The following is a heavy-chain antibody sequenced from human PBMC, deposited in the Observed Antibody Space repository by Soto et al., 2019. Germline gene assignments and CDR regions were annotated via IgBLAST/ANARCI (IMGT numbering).Heavy chain of an antibody. CDR3: ARDPLGHYGMDV. CDR2: INPNTGDA. J-gene: IGHJ6*02. CDR1: GYTFNGYY. Sequence: GASVKVSCKASGYTFNGYYMHWVRQAPGQGLEWMGWINPNTGDARHAQKFQGRVTMTTDTSLGTAHMELTSLRSDDTGVYYCARDPLGHYGMDVWGQGTTVTVSS. V-gene: IGHV1-2*02.